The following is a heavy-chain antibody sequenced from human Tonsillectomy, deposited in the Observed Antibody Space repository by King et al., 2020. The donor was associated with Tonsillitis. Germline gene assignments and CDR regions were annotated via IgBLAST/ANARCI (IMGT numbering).Heavy chain of an antibody. Sequence: QLVQSGGGLLQPGRSLRLSCTASGVTFGEYAMSRVRQAPEKGLERVGLIRSKAYVGTTEYAASVKGRFTISRDDSKRIAYLQMNSLKTEDTAVYYCNRGWLDVDYGAYGIYFWGPGTLVTVSS. V-gene: IGHV3-49*04. CDR2: IRSKAYVGTT. CDR3: NRGWLDVDYGAYGIYF. J-gene: IGHJ4*02. D-gene: IGHD4-17*01. CDR1: GVTFGEYA.